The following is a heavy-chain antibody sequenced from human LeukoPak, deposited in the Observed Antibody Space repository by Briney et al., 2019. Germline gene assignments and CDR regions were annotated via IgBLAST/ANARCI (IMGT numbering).Heavy chain of an antibody. CDR1: GFTFSSNY. CDR2: IYSGGST. V-gene: IGHV3-66*02. Sequence: GGSLRLSCAASGFTFSSNYMSWVRQAPGKGLEWVSVIYSGGSTYYADSVKGRFTISRDNSKNTLYLQMNSLRAEDTAVYYCARSHYDFWSGYSPFDYWGQGTLVTVSS. D-gene: IGHD3-3*01. CDR3: ARSHYDFWSGYSPFDY. J-gene: IGHJ4*02.